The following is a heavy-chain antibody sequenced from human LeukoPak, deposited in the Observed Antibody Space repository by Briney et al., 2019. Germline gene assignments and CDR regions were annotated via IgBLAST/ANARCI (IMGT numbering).Heavy chain of an antibody. D-gene: IGHD2-8*02. CDR2: LNHSGST. Sequence: SETLSLTCAVYGGSFSGYYWSWIRQPPGKGLEWIGELNHSGSTNYNPSLKSRVTISVDTSKNQFSLKLSSVTAADTAVYYCARVSTLVEYGMDVWGQGTTVTVSS. J-gene: IGHJ6*02. CDR3: ARVSTLVEYGMDV. V-gene: IGHV4-34*09. CDR1: GGSFSGYY.